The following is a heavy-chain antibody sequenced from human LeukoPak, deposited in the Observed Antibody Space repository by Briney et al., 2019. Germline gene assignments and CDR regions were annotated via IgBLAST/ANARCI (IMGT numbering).Heavy chain of an antibody. D-gene: IGHD3-22*01. CDR2: ISGSGTTT. CDR1: GLTFSDYY. V-gene: IGHV3-11*04. Sequence: KAGGSLRLSCAASGLTFSDYYMTWIRQAPGKGLGWVSSISGSGTTTYSADSVRGRFTVPRDNAKNSVFLYMNSLRAEDTAVYYCAIQITMIVAVPYFDYWGQGTLVTVSS. CDR3: AIQITMIVAVPYFDY. J-gene: IGHJ4*02.